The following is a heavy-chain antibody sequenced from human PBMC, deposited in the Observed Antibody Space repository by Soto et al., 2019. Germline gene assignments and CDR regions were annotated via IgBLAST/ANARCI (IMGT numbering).Heavy chain of an antibody. J-gene: IGHJ3*02. D-gene: IGHD2-15*01. Sequence: GGSLRLSCAAPGFTVSGKKYITWVRQAPGQGLEWVSALYIADGTFYADSVRGRFTVSIDSSKNTVYLQMNNLSPEDTAVYFCATWLLREHAFDIWGLGTMVTVSS. CDR2: LYIADGT. CDR3: ATWLLREHAFDI. CDR1: GFTVSGKKY. V-gene: IGHV3-53*01.